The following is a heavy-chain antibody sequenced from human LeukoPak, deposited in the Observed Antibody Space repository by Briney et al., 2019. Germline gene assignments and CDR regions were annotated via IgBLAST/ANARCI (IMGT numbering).Heavy chain of an antibody. J-gene: IGHJ4*02. CDR3: ARDSSIVEAGYFDY. Sequence: ASQTLSLTCTVSGGSISSGDYYWSWIRQPPGKGLEWIGYIYYSGSTYYNPSLKSRVTISVDTSKNQFSLKLSSVTAADTAVYYCARDSSIVEAGYFDYWGQGTLVTVSS. CDR2: IYYSGST. V-gene: IGHV4-30-4*01. D-gene: IGHD3-22*01. CDR1: GGSISSGDYY.